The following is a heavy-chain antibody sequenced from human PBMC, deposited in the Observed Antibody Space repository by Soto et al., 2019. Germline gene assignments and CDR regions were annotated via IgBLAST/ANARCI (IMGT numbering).Heavy chain of an antibody. V-gene: IGHV4-61*01. J-gene: IGHJ4*02. CDR2: VNHTGRT. CDR3: ARDFAYFDS. Sequence: TSETLSLTCTVSGGSFKSGSFSWSWIRQPPGKGLEWIGYVNHTGRTSYNPSLKSRVSISMDTSKNQFSLNLDSVTAADTVVYFCARDFAYFDSWGQGTLVTVSS. CDR1: GGSFKSGSFS. D-gene: IGHD3-3*01.